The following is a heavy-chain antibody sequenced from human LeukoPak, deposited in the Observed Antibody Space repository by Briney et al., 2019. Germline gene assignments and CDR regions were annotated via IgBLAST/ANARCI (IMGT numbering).Heavy chain of an antibody. V-gene: IGHV3-9*01. D-gene: IGHD4-17*01. CDR1: GFTFDDYA. Sequence: PGRSLRLSCAASGFTFDDYAMHWVRQAPGKGLEWVSGISWNSGSLGYADSVKGRFTISRDNAKNSLYLQMISLRAEDTALYYCATRYGGYGLRYWGQGTLVTVSS. CDR3: ATRYGGYGLRY. J-gene: IGHJ4*02. CDR2: ISWNSGSL.